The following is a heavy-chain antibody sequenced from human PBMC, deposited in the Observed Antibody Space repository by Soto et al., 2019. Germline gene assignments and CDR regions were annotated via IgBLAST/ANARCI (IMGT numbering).Heavy chain of an antibody. Sequence: VQLVESGGGLIQPGGSLRLSCAASGFTVSDNYMNWVRQAPGKGLEWVSVIFSDGVTYYADSVKGRFTISRDNSKNTLYLQMNSLRAEDTAVYYCARDLRSGGNWEYYYYYYALDVWGQGTTVTVSS. D-gene: IGHD1-1*01. CDR2: IFSDGVT. V-gene: IGHV3-53*01. CDR3: ARDLRSGGNWEYYYYYYALDV. CDR1: GFTVSDNY. J-gene: IGHJ6*02.